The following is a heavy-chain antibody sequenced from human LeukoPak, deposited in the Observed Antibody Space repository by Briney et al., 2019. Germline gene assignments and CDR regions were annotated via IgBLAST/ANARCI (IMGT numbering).Heavy chain of an antibody. J-gene: IGHJ6*02. D-gene: IGHD3-10*01. CDR3: ARTLSGSYYEPKDV. Sequence: GASVKVSCKASGYTFTSYGISWVRQAPGQGLEWMGWISAYNGNTNYAQKLQGRVTMTTDTSTSTAYMELRSLRSDDTAVYYCARTLSGSYYEPKDVWGQGTTVTVSS. CDR2: ISAYNGNT. V-gene: IGHV1-18*01. CDR1: GYTFTSYG.